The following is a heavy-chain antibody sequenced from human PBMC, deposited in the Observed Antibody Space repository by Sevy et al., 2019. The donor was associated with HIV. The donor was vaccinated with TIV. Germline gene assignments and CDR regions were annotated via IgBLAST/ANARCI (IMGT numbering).Heavy chain of an antibody. D-gene: IGHD2-2*01. CDR3: AKADCSSTSCPYYYYYYGMDV. CDR1: GFTFSSYA. V-gene: IGHV3-23*01. J-gene: IGHJ6*02. CDR2: ISGSGGST. Sequence: GGSLRLSCAASGFTFSSYAMSWVRQAPGKGLEWVSAISGSGGSTYYADSVKGRFTISRDNSKNTLYLQMNSLRAEDTAVYYCAKADCSSTSCPYYYYYYGMDVWGQGTTVTVSS.